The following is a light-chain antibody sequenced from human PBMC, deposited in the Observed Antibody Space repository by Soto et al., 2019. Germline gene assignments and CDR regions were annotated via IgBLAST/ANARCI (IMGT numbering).Light chain of an antibody. CDR2: DVT. V-gene: IGLV2-11*01. Sequence: QSALTQPRSVSGSPGQSVTISCTGTSSDVGGHNFVSWYQQHPGKAPQLMIYDVTKRPSGVPDRFSGSKSGNTASLTISGLQAEDEADYYCCSDVGSYTYVFGTGTKLTVL. CDR1: SSDVGGHNF. CDR3: CSDVGSYTYV. J-gene: IGLJ1*01.